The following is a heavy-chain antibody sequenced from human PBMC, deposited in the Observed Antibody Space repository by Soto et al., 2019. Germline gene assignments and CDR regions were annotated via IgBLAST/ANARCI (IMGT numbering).Heavy chain of an antibody. Sequence: ASVKVSCKASGYSFSSFGISWVRQAPGQGLEWVGWVSVPSGDTSSAQNFQGGVTVTTDTSTSTAYMEVGSLRSDDTAVYYCARTCRSGGSCYLEYWGEGTLVTVSS. CDR2: VSVPSGDT. CDR3: ARTCRSGGSCYLEY. CDR1: GYSFSSFG. D-gene: IGHD2-15*01. J-gene: IGHJ4*02. V-gene: IGHV1-18*01.